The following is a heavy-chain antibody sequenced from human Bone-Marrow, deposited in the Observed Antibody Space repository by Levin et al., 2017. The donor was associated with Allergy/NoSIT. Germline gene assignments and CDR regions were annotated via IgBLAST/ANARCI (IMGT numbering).Heavy chain of an antibody. J-gene: IGHJ4*01. CDR3: ARTAWNKRHDFDS. Sequence: GGSLRLSCVGSRFTFENHGIHWVRQAPGKGLEWVSVLSYDGTTEYYADSVKGRLTMSRDNSKNTVYLQIESLRLDDTAVYYCARTAWNKRHDFDSWGQGTLVTVSS. D-gene: IGHD1-1*01. CDR2: LSYDGTTE. V-gene: IGHV3-30*03. CDR1: RFTFENHG.